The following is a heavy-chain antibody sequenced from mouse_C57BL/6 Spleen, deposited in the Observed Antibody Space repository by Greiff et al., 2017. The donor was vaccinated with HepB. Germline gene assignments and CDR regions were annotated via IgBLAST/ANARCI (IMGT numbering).Heavy chain of an antibody. CDR3: ARLDYYGSSYGYYFDY. CDR2: ISYDGSN. CDR1: GYSITSGYY. V-gene: IGHV3-6*01. Sequence: EVKLVESGPGLVKPSQSLSLTCSVTGYSITSGYYWNWIRQFPGNKLEWMGYISYDGSNNYNPSLKNRISITRDTSKNQFFLKLNSVTTEDTATYYCARLDYYGSSYGYYFDYWGQGTTLTVSS. D-gene: IGHD1-1*01. J-gene: IGHJ2*01.